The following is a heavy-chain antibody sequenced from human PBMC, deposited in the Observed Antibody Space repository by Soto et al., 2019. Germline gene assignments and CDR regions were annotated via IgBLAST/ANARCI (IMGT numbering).Heavy chain of an antibody. CDR3: ARDLIVVVPADIYSYGMDV. CDR2: IKQDGSEK. V-gene: IGHV3-7*03. Sequence: GGSLRLSCAASGFTFSSYWMSWVRQAPGKGLEWVANIKQDGSEKYYVDSVKGRFTISRDNAKNSLYLQMNSLRTEDTAVYYCARDLIVVVPADIYSYGMDVWGQGTTVTVSS. J-gene: IGHJ6*02. CDR1: GFTFSSYW. D-gene: IGHD2-2*01.